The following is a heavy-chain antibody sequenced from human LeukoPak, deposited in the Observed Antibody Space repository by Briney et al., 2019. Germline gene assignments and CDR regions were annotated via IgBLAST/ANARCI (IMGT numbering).Heavy chain of an antibody. Sequence: ASVNVSCKASGYTFTSYAMNWVRQAPGQGLEWMGWINTNTGNPTYAQGFTGRFVFSLDTSVSTAYLQISSLKAEDTAVYYCARDAGSILLWFGELLQPHNWFDPWGQGTLVTVSS. D-gene: IGHD3-10*01. J-gene: IGHJ5*02. CDR1: GYTFTSYA. CDR2: INTNTGNP. CDR3: ARDAGSILLWFGELLQPHNWFDP. V-gene: IGHV7-4-1*02.